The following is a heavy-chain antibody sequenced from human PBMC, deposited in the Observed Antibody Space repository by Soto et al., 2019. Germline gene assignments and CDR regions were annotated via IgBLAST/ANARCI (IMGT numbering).Heavy chain of an antibody. V-gene: IGHV3-7*01. CDR1: GLTFSSYW. CDR3: ATDSPFDY. CDR2: INQGGSEK. Sequence: GGSLRLSCAASGLTFSSYWMSWVRQAPGKGLEWVANINQGGSEKYYVDSVKGRFTISRDNAKNSLYLQMNSLRAEDTAVYYCATDSPFDYWGQGTLVTVSS. J-gene: IGHJ4*02. D-gene: IGHD2-21*02.